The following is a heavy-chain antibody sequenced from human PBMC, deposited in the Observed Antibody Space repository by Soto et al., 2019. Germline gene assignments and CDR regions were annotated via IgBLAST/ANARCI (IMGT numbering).Heavy chain of an antibody. CDR1: GFTFSDYY. D-gene: IGHD3-22*01. Sequence: GGSLRLSCAASGFTFSDYYMSWIRQAPGKGLEWVSYISSSGSIIYYADSVKGRFTISRDNARNSLYLQLNSLRAEDTAVYYCARDQGYYDSSGYFDYWGQGTLVTVSS. V-gene: IGHV3-11*01. CDR3: ARDQGYYDSSGYFDY. CDR2: ISSSGSII. J-gene: IGHJ4*02.